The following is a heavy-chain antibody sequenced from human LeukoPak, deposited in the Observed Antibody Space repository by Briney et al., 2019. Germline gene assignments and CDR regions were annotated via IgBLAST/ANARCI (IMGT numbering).Heavy chain of an antibody. CDR1: GFTFSSYW. J-gene: IGHJ4*02. D-gene: IGHD3-3*01. CDR2: IIEDGSKQ. CDR3: ARVSRIGYYGEY. Sequence: GGSLRLSCVASGFTFSSYWMTWVRQAPGKGLEWVANIIEDGSKQYSVDSVKGRFTMSRDTAKNSLYLQMDSLRVEDTAVYYCARVSRIGYYGEYWGQGTLVTVSS. V-gene: IGHV3-7*01.